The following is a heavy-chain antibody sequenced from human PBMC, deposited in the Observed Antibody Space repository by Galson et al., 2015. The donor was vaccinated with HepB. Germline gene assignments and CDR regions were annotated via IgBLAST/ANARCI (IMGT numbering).Heavy chain of an antibody. CDR3: ALNGPQCLVDY. Sequence: SLRLSCAASGFIFDNYAMSWVRQAPGKGLEWVSAISGSGGSTYYADSVKGRFTISRDNSKNTLYLQMNSLRAEDTAVYYCALNGPQCLVDYWGQGTLVTVSS. V-gene: IGHV3-23*01. D-gene: IGHD6-19*01. CDR1: GFIFDNYA. J-gene: IGHJ4*02. CDR2: ISGSGGST.